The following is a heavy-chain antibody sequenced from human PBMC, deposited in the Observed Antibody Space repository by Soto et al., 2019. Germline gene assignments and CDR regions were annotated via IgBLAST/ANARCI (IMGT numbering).Heavy chain of an antibody. Sequence: PGGSLRLSCAASGFTFSDYYMSWIRQAPGKGLEWVSYISSSGSTIYYADSVKGRFTISRDNAKNSLYLQMNSLRAEDTAVYYCARGRGRYCSSTSCYALWTYYYYGMDVLGQGTTVTVSS. CDR3: ARGRGRYCSSTSCYALWTYYYYGMDV. CDR1: GFTFSDYY. CDR2: ISSSGSTI. V-gene: IGHV3-11*04. J-gene: IGHJ6*02. D-gene: IGHD2-2*01.